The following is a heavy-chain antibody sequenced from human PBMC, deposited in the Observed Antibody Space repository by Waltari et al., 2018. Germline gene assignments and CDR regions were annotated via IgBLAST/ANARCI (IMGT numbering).Heavy chain of an antibody. CDR3: SRSPAGYSRSDY. V-gene: IGHV3-74*03. J-gene: IGHJ4*02. D-gene: IGHD5-18*01. Sequence: EVRLEESGGGLVQPGGSLRLACAASGFALSSSWMHWVRQAPGRGLVWVSRIDNDGSGTTYADSVMGRFTISRDNAKNTVYLEMNSLRAEDTAVYYCSRSPAGYSRSDYWGQGTLVTVSS. CDR2: IDNDGSGT. CDR1: GFALSSSW.